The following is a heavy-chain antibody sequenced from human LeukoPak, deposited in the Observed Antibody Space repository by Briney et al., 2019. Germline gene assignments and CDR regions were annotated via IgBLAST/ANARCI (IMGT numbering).Heavy chain of an antibody. Sequence: PGGSLRLSCAASGFTVISYWMSWVRQAPGKGLGWGANIKQDGSEKYYVDSVKGRFTISRDSAKNSLSLQMKSLRAEDTAVYYCARVGPAPEYYYYSYMDVWGKGTTVTVSS. D-gene: IGHD2-2*01. CDR2: IKQDGSEK. CDR1: GFTVISYW. J-gene: IGHJ6*03. CDR3: ARVGPAPEYYYYSYMDV. V-gene: IGHV3-7*01.